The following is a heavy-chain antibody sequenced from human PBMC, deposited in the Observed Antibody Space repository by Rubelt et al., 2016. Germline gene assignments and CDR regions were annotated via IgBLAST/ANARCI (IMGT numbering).Heavy chain of an antibody. V-gene: IGHV4-39*01. J-gene: IGHJ5*02. CDR3: ARRRTVPQNWFDP. Sequence: QQQLQESGPGLVKPSETLSLTCIVSGGSISGSSYYWGWIRQPPGKGLEWIASIFSSGSTPYSPSLKRRVTISVDTSKNQFSRKLKSATAADTAVYYCARRRTVPQNWFDPWGQGTLVTVSS. CDR2: IFSSGST. CDR1: GGSISGSSYY. D-gene: IGHD4-17*01.